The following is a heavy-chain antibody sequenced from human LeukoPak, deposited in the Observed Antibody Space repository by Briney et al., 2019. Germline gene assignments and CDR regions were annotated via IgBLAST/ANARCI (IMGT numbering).Heavy chain of an antibody. Sequence: PSETLSLTCTVSGGSISSSSYYWGWIRQPPGKGLEWIGEINHSGSTNYNPSLKSRVTISVDTSKNQFSLKLSSVTAADTAVYYCARGGGDYWGQGTLVTVSS. V-gene: IGHV4-39*07. CDR1: GGSISSSSYY. CDR3: ARGGGDY. D-gene: IGHD3-16*01. CDR2: INHSGST. J-gene: IGHJ4*02.